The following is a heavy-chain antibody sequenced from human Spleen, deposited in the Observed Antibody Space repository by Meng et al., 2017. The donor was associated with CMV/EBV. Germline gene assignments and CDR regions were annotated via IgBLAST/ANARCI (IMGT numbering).Heavy chain of an antibody. D-gene: IGHD3/OR15-3a*01. V-gene: IGHV3-23*01. CDR3: AKFGWGGHDFWTGPFDE. CDR2: ISESGTTA. CDR1: NFSFSTYA. J-gene: IGHJ4*02. Sequence: GGSLRLSCAASNFSFSTYAMGWVRQAPGKGLEWVPAISESGTTAYYTDSVKGRFTFSRDNSKSPLFLQMNSLSAEDTAVYYCAKFGWGGHDFWTGPFDEWGQGTLVTVSS.